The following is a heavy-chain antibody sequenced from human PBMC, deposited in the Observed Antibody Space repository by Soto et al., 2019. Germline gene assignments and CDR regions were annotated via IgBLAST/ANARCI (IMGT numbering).Heavy chain of an antibody. CDR2: ISYDGSNK. Sequence: QVQLVESGGGVVQPGRSLRLSCAASGFTFSSYGMHWVRQAPGKGLEWVAVISYDGSNKYYADSVKGRFTISRDNSKNTLYLQMNSLRAEDTAVYYCAKDLRTISFDYWGQGTLVTVSS. CDR3: AKDLRTISFDY. D-gene: IGHD3-10*01. CDR1: GFTFSSYG. J-gene: IGHJ4*02. V-gene: IGHV3-30*18.